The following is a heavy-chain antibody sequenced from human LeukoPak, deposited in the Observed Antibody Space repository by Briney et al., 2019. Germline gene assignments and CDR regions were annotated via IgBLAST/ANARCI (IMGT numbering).Heavy chain of an antibody. Sequence: GGSLRLSCAASGFTFSSYWMHWVRQASGKGLVWVSRINSDGSSTSYADSVKGRFTISRDNAKNTLYLQMNSLRAEDTAVYYCAREGPAATRKTYGMDVWGKGTTVTVSS. CDR3: AREGPAATRKTYGMDV. V-gene: IGHV3-74*01. J-gene: IGHJ6*04. CDR1: GFTFSSYW. CDR2: INSDGSST. D-gene: IGHD2-2*01.